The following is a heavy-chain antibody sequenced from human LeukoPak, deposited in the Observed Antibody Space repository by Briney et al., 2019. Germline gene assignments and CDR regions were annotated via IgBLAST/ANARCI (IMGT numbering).Heavy chain of an antibody. Sequence: ASVTVSCKASGGTFSSYAISWVRQAPGQGLEWMGRIIPILGIANYAQKFQGRVTITADKSTSTAYMELSSLRSEDTAVYYCARDYSSGLYHWFDPWGQGTLVTVSS. J-gene: IGHJ5*02. CDR2: IIPILGIA. CDR1: GGTFSSYA. D-gene: IGHD6-19*01. V-gene: IGHV1-69*04. CDR3: ARDYSSGLYHWFDP.